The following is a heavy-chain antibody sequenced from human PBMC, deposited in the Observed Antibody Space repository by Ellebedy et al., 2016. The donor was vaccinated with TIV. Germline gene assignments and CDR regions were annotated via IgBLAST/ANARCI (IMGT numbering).Heavy chain of an antibody. CDR2: IIHSGST. Sequence: MPSETLSLTCAVYGGSFSGYYWSWIRQPPGKGLEWIGEIIHSGSTNYNPSLKSRVTISVDTYKNQFSLNLSSVTAADTAVYYCAADRSISWYFYWGQGTLVTVSA. CDR1: GGSFSGYY. J-gene: IGHJ4*02. D-gene: IGHD2-2*01. CDR3: AADRSISWYFY. V-gene: IGHV4-34*12.